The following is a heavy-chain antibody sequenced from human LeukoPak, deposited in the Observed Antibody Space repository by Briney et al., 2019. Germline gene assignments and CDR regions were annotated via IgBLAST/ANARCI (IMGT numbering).Heavy chain of an antibody. CDR2: ISSSSSYI. CDR1: GFTFSSYS. CDR3: ARLVSGYYPDAFDI. Sequence: PGGSLRLSCAASGFTFSSYSMNWVRQAPGKGLEWVSSISSSSSYIYYADSAKGRFTISRDNAKNSLYLQMNSLRAEDTAVYYCARLVSGYYPDAFDIWGQGTMVTVSS. J-gene: IGHJ3*02. V-gene: IGHV3-21*01. D-gene: IGHD3-22*01.